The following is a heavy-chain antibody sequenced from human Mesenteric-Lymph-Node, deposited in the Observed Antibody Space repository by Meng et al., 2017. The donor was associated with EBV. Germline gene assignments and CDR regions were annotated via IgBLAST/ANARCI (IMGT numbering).Heavy chain of an antibody. D-gene: IGHD4-17*01. V-gene: IGHV4-34*01. J-gene: IGHJ4*02. Sequence: QVQLQQWGVGLLKPSETLSLTCAVYGGSFSGYYWSWIRQTPGKGLEWIGEINHSGSTNYNPSLKSRVTISVDTSKNQFSLKLSSVTAADTAVYYCARGVYYGDYAFGYWGQGTLVTVSS. CDR2: INHSGST. CDR1: GGSFSGYY. CDR3: ARGVYYGDYAFGY.